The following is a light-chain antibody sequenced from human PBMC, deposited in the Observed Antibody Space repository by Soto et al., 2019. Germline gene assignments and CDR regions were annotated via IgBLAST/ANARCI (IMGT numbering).Light chain of an antibody. CDR3: QHYDHLPIT. CDR2: DAS. J-gene: IGKJ5*01. Sequence: DIQMTQSPSSLSASAGARVTITCQSNQDITNYLNWYQQKPGKAPRLLLYDASSLETGVPSRFSGSGSGTDFTFTISSLQPEDIATYYCQHYDHLPITFGQGTRLEI. V-gene: IGKV1-33*01. CDR1: QDITNY.